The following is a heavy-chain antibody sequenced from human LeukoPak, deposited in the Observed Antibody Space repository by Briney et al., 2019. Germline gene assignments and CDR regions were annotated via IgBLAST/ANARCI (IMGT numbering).Heavy chain of an antibody. V-gene: IGHV3-48*01. CDR3: AKGGGYEAQYYYYYLDV. CDR2: ISSSSTTI. D-gene: IGHD5-12*01. Sequence: PGGSLRLSCAASGFTFSSYSMNWVRQAPGKGLECVSYISSSSTTIYYADSVKGRFTISRDNSKNTLYLQMKSLRAEDTAVYYCAKGGGYEAQYYYYYLDVWGKGTTVTISS. J-gene: IGHJ6*03. CDR1: GFTFSSYS.